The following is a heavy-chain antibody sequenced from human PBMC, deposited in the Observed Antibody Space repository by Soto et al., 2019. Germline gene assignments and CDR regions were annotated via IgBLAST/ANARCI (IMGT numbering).Heavy chain of an antibody. D-gene: IGHD6-19*01. J-gene: IGHJ4*02. V-gene: IGHV3-7*01. Sequence: EVQLVESGGGLVQPGGSLRLSCAASGFTFSSYWMSWVRQAPAKGMEWVANIKQDGSETYYVDSVKGRFTISRDNAKHSLYLQMNSLSADATAVYYCAREANIAVAGVDYWGQGTLVTVSS. CDR3: AREANIAVAGVDY. CDR1: GFTFSSYW. CDR2: IKQDGSET.